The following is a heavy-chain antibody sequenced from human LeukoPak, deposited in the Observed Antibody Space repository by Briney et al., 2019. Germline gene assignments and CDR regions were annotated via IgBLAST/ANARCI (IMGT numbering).Heavy chain of an antibody. CDR1: GFTFSSYA. D-gene: IGHD6-13*01. CDR2: IKEAGSEK. V-gene: IGHV3-7*04. CDR3: ARGGGMRSWYDFDY. Sequence: GGSLRLSCVASGFTFSSYAMSWVRQAPGKGLEFMANIKEAGSEKYYVDSVKGRFTISRDNDKNSVHLQMNNLRAEDTAVYYCARGGGMRSWYDFDYWGQGILVTVSS. J-gene: IGHJ4*02.